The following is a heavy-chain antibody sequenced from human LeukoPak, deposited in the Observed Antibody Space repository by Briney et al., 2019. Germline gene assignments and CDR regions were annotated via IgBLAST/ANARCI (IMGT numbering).Heavy chain of an antibody. CDR1: GGSISSSSYY. Sequence: PSETLSLTCTVSGGSISSSSYYWGWIRQPPGKGLEWIGSIYYSGSTYYNPSLKSRVTISVDTSKNQFSLKLSPVTAADTAVYYCARHRADILTGYNFDYWGQGTLVTVSS. CDR3: ARHRADILTGYNFDY. J-gene: IGHJ4*02. D-gene: IGHD3-9*01. CDR2: IYYSGST. V-gene: IGHV4-39*01.